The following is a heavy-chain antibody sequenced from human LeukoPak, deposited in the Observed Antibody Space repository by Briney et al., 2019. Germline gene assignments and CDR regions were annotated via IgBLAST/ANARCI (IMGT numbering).Heavy chain of an antibody. J-gene: IGHJ5*02. CDR3: VRDRAEGRAWVEFDP. Sequence: GGSLRLSCTASGFTVSSYGMSWVRQAPGKGPEWVSLVYSDGVTRYADSVQGRFTISRDNSKNTVYLQMNNLRVEDTAVYHCVRDRAEGRAWVEFDPWGQGILVTVSS. CDR1: GFTVSSYG. V-gene: IGHV3-66*02. CDR2: VYSDGVT.